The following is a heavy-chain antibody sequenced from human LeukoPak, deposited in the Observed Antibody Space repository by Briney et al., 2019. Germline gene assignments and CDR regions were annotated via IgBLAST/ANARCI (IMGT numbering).Heavy chain of an antibody. CDR2: IYSSGST. CDR1: GGSISSHNYY. CDR3: ARGGALHTYFDY. D-gene: IGHD3-16*01. J-gene: IGHJ4*02. V-gene: IGHV4-39*07. Sequence: SETLSLTCTVSGGSISSHNYYWGWIRQPPGKGLEWIGSIYSSGSTYYNPSLQSRVTMSLDTSKNHFSLKLTSVTAADTAVYFCARGGALHTYFDYWGQGTLVSVSS.